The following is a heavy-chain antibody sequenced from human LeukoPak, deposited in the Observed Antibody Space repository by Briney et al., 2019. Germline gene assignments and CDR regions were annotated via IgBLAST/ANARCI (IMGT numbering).Heavy chain of an antibody. D-gene: IGHD6-19*01. CDR3: TTDHAVQWLEWYYFDY. CDR2: IKSKTDGGTT. V-gene: IGHV3-15*01. J-gene: IGHJ4*02. Sequence: GGSLRLSCAASGFTFGNAWMSWVRQAPGKGLEWVGRIKSKTDGGTTDYAAPVKGRFTISRDDSKNTLYLQMNSLKTEDTAVYYCTTDHAVQWLEWYYFDYWGQGTLVTVSS. CDR1: GFTFGNAW.